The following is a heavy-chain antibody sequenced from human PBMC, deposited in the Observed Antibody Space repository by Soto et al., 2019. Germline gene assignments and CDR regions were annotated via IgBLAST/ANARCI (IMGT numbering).Heavy chain of an antibody. CDR3: ARDRLGFWSGWVYYYGMDV. CDR1: GFTFGYSY. Sequence: GGSLRLSCAGSGFTFGYSYMSWIRQAPGKGLERLSYISPGSRYPAYADSVKGRFTISRDNAKRSLYLQMNSLRAEDTAVYYCARDRLGFWSGWVYYYGMDVWGQGTTVTVSS. D-gene: IGHD3-3*01. V-gene: IGHV3-11*05. J-gene: IGHJ6*02. CDR2: ISPGSRYP.